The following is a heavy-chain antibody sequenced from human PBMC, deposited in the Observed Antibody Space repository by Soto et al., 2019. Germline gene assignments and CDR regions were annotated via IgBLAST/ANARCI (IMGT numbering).Heavy chain of an antibody. CDR3: ARARGVDGYNPFDY. CDR2: INHSGST. D-gene: IGHD5-12*01. J-gene: IGHJ4*02. V-gene: IGHV4-34*01. Sequence: QVQLQQWGAGLLKPSETLSLTCAVYGGSFSGYYWSWIRQPPGKGLEWIGEINHSGSTNYNPSLKSRVTISVDTSKNQFSLKLSSVTAADTAVYYCARARGVDGYNPFDYWGQGTLVTVSS. CDR1: GGSFSGYY.